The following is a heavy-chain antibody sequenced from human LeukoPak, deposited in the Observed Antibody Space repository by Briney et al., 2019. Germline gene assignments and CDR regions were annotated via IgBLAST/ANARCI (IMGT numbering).Heavy chain of an antibody. CDR3: ARRRSGWHDAFDI. CDR2: IYHSGST. CDR1: GGSISSGGYY. Sequence: SQTLSLTCTVSGGSISSGGYYWSWIRQPPGKGLEWIGYIYHSGSTYYNPSLKSRVTISVDRSKNQFSLKLSSVTAADTAVYYCARRRSGWHDAFDIWGQGTMVTVSS. J-gene: IGHJ3*02. D-gene: IGHD6-19*01. V-gene: IGHV4-30-2*02.